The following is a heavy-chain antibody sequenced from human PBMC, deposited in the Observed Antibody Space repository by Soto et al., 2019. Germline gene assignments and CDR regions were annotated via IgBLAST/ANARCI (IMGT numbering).Heavy chain of an antibody. Sequence: QVQLVQSGAEVKKPGSSVTVSCKASGGTFSSYTISWVRQAPGQGLEWMGGIIPIFGTANYAQKFQGRVTIXVDXSXNIAYRELSSLRSEDTAVYYCARGNHRWLQLWYFDLWGRGTLVTVSS. CDR1: GGTFSSYT. J-gene: IGHJ2*01. V-gene: IGHV1-69*12. CDR3: ARGNHRWLQLWYFDL. CDR2: IIPIFGTA. D-gene: IGHD5-12*01.